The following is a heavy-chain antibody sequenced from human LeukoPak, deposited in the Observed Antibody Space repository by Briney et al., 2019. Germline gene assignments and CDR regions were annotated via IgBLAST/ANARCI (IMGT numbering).Heavy chain of an antibody. Sequence: ASVKVSCKASGYTFKSHGISWVRQAPGQGLEWMGWISAYNGNTNYAQKLQGRVTMTTDTSTSRAYMELRSLRSDDTAVYYCARDGLRYNWNYDAFDYWGQGTLVTVSS. V-gene: IGHV1-18*04. CDR2: ISAYNGNT. J-gene: IGHJ4*02. D-gene: IGHD1-7*01. CDR1: GYTFKSHG. CDR3: ARDGLRYNWNYDAFDY.